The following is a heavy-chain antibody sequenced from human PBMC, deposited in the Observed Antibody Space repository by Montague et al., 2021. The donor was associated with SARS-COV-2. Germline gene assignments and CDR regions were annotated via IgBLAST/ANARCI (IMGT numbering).Heavy chain of an antibody. V-gene: IGHV4-34*01. CDR1: RSSYSGDY. J-gene: IGHJ5*02. D-gene: IGHD3-10*01. CDR2: ISHSADT. CDR3: ARDRLVDRARRTGAWIGP. Sequence: SETLSLTCAVLRSSYSGDYWTSTRLYSSHHSKSYGVISHSADTNYNPSLNSRVSMSMDTSNNQFSLRLDSVTAADTAVYYCARDRLVDRARRTGAWIGPWGQGTLVTVSA.